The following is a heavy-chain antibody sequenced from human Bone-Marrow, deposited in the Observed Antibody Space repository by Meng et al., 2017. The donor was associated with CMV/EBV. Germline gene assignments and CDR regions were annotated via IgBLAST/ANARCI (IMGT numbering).Heavy chain of an antibody. Sequence: GSLRLSCAVYGGSFSGYYWSWIRQPPGKGLEWIGEIHHSGSANYNPSLKSRVTISADTSKNQFSLRLTSVNAADTAVYYCARGRADRPDYWGQGTLVTVSS. D-gene: IGHD1-14*01. J-gene: IGHJ4*02. CDR2: IHHSGSA. CDR1: GGSFSGYY. CDR3: ARGRADRPDY. V-gene: IGHV4-34*01.